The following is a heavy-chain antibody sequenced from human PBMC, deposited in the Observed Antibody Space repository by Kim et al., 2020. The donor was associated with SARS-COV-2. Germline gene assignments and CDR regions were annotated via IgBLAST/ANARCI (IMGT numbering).Heavy chain of an antibody. CDR2: INTNTGNP. D-gene: IGHD2-2*01. CDR3: ARDLFDIVVVPAAMW. CDR1: GYTFTSYA. V-gene: IGHV7-4-1*02. J-gene: IGHJ4*02. Sequence: ASVKVSCKASGYTFTSYAMNWVRQAPGQGLEWMGWINTNTGNPTYAQGFTGRFVFSLDTSVSTAYLQISSLKAEDTAVYYCARDLFDIVVVPAAMWWGQGTLVTVSS.